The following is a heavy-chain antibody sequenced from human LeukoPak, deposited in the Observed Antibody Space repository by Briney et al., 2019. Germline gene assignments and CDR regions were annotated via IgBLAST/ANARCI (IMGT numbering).Heavy chain of an antibody. CDR2: IYTSGST. CDR1: GASISSGRYY. D-gene: IGHD6-13*01. J-gene: IGHJ4*02. Sequence: SEALSLTCTVSGASISSGRYYWSWIRQPAGKGLEWIGRIYTSGSTDYNPSLKSRVTISLDTSKNQFSLKVRSVTAADTAVYYCARDSPGIAATDTWGQGSLVTVSS. CDR3: ARDSPGIAATDT. V-gene: IGHV4-61*02.